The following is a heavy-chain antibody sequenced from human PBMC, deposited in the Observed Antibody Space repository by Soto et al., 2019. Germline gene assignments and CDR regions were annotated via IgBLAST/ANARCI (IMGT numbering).Heavy chain of an antibody. CDR1: GYTFTSYG. J-gene: IGHJ4*01. CDR3: AREGPPSVN. D-gene: IGHD2-2*01. V-gene: IGHV1-18*01. Sequence: QVQLVQSGAEVKKPGASVKVSCKASGYTFTSYGISWVRQAPGQGIEWMGWIRAYNGNTNYPQKLRGRVTMTRDTSTSTVHLALRSLRSDDTAVYSSAREGPPSVNWGQGNVVTVSS. CDR2: IRAYNGNT.